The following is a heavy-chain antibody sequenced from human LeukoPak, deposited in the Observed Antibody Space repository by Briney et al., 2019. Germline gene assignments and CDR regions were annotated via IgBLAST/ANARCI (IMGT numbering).Heavy chain of an antibody. CDR1: GYSISSGYY. D-gene: IGHD3-16*01. CDR2: IYHSGST. V-gene: IGHV4-38-2*02. Sequence: PSETLSLTCIVSGYSISSGYYWVWIRHPPGKGLEWIGSIYHSGSTYYNPSLKSRVTISVDTSKNQFSMELTSVTAADTAVYYCARDGRERLGATKLNWFDPWGQGTLVTVSS. CDR3: ARDGRERLGATKLNWFDP. J-gene: IGHJ5*02.